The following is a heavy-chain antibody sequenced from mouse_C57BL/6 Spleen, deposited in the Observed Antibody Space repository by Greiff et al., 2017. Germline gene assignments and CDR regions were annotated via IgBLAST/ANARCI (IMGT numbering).Heavy chain of an antibody. J-gene: IGHJ4*01. CDR1: GYTFTSYW. V-gene: IGHV1-7*01. CDR2: INPSSGYT. CDR3: ATLDSSGTGGAMDY. D-gene: IGHD3-2*02. Sequence: QVQLKESGAELAKPGASVKLSCKASGYTFTSYWMHWVKQRPGQGLEWIGYINPSSGYTKYNQKFKDEATLTADKSSSTAYMQLSSLTYEDSAVYYCATLDSSGTGGAMDYWGQGTSVTVSS.